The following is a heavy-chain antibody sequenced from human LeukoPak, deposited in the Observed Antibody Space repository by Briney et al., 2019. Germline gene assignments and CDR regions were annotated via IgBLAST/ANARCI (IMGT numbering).Heavy chain of an antibody. CDR2: VRNKENNYAT. V-gene: IGHV3-73*01. D-gene: IGHD3-9*01. Sequence: PGGSLRLSCAASGFTFSDSAIHWVRQASGKGLEWVGRVRNKENNYATAYAASVKGRFTISRGDSKNVAYLQMNSLKIEDTALYYCIRRLDYDILTGYYWLDPWGQGTLVTVSS. J-gene: IGHJ5*02. CDR1: GFTFSDSA. CDR3: IRRLDYDILTGYYWLDP.